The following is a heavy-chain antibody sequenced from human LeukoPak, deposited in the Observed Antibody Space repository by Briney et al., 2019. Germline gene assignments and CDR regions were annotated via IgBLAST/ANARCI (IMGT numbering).Heavy chain of an antibody. Sequence: GGSLRLSCAASGFTFSDYYMSWIRQAPGKGLEWVSYISSSGSTIYYADSVKGRFTISRDNAKNSLYLQMNSLRAEDTAVYYCARPNYGGNSPHYFDYWGQGTLATVSS. CDR1: GFTFSDYY. CDR2: ISSSGSTI. V-gene: IGHV3-11*01. J-gene: IGHJ4*02. D-gene: IGHD4-23*01. CDR3: ARPNYGGNSPHYFDY.